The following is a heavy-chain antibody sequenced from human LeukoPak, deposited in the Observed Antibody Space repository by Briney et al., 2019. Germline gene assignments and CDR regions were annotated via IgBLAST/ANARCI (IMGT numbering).Heavy chain of an antibody. J-gene: IGHJ5*02. CDR2: IYPGDSDT. CDR1: GSSFTSYW. V-gene: IGHV5-51*01. Sequence: GESLQISSQGSGSSFTSYWIGRVRPMTGKGLEWMGIIYPGDSDTRYSPSFQGQVTISAYKSISTAYLQWSSLKASDTAMYYCARHWGYWFDPWGQGTLVTVSS. D-gene: IGHD3-16*01. CDR3: ARHWGYWFDP.